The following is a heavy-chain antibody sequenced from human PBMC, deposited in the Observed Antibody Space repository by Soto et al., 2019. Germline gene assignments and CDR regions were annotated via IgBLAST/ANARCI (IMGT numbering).Heavy chain of an antibody. CDR2: IYPGDSDT. J-gene: IGHJ6*02. CDR1: GYSFTSYF. V-gene: IGHV5-51*01. CDR3: ATGIAAGTGYYYYGMDV. D-gene: IGHD6-25*01. Sequence: GESLKISCKGSGYSFTSYFIGWVRQMPGKGLEWMGIIYPGDSDTRYSPSFQGQVTISADKSISTAYLQWSSLKASDTAMYYCATGIAAGTGYYYYGMDVWGQGTTVTVSS.